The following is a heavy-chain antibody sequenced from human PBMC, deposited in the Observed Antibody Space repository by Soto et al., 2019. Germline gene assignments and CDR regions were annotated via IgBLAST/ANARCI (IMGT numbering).Heavy chain of an antibody. D-gene: IGHD6-19*01. CDR3: ARVTQAVAADY. Sequence: QVQLVESGGGVVQPGRSLRLSCAASGLTLSNYAMHWVRQVPGKGLEWVAVISYDGSNRYYADSVKGRFTISRDNSKNTLYLQMNSLRAEDTAVYYCARVTQAVAADYWGQGTLVTVSS. CDR2: ISYDGSNR. CDR1: GLTLSNYA. J-gene: IGHJ4*02. V-gene: IGHV3-30-3*01.